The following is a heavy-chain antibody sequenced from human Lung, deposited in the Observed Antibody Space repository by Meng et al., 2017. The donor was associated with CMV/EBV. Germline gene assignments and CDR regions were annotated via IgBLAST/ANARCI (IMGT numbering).Heavy chain of an antibody. V-gene: IGHV1-69*13. J-gene: IGHJ4*02. D-gene: IGHD4-17*01. CDR2: IIPTFGTA. CDR1: GGDFYNFG. CDR3: ARPFRPGYGDPGCDF. Sequence: SVKVSCKASGGDFYNFGISWIRQAPGQGLQWMGRIIPTFGTAHYARGFQGKITISADGPTTTAFMEISGLTSDDTAVYYCARPFRPGYGDPGCDFWGQGTLVTVSS.